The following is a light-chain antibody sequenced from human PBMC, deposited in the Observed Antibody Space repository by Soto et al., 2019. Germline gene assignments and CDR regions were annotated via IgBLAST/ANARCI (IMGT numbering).Light chain of an antibody. CDR2: DAS. Sequence: EIVVTQSPATLSLSPGERATLFCRASQTLNDYLVWYQQKPGQAPRLLIYDASKRATGIPARFSGSGSGTDFDLTICSLQPEDFAVYYCQQRRDWPRTFGGGTKVEI. V-gene: IGKV3-11*01. CDR3: QQRRDWPRT. CDR1: QTLNDY. J-gene: IGKJ4*01.